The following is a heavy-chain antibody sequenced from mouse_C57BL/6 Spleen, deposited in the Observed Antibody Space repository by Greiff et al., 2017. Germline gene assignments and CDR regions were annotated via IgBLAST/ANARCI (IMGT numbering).Heavy chain of an antibody. V-gene: IGHV1-15*01. CDR3: TTKEVTGTKAWFAY. D-gene: IGHD4-1*01. CDR2: IDPETGGT. J-gene: IGHJ3*01. Sequence: VQLQQSGAELVRPGASVTLSCKASGYTFTDYEMHWVKQTPVHGLEWIGAIDPETGGTAYNQKFTGKAILTANKSSSTAYMELRSLTSEVSAVYYCTTKEVTGTKAWFAYWGQGNLVTVSA. CDR1: GYTFTDYE.